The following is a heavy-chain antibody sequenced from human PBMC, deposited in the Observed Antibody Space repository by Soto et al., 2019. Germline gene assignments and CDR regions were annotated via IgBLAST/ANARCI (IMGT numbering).Heavy chain of an antibody. CDR3: ARDYRANTVTLDI. CDR2: IWYDGSNK. J-gene: IGHJ3*02. Sequence: GGSLRLSCAASGFTFSSYGMHWVRQAPGKGLEWVAVIWYDGSNKYYADSVKGRFTISRDNSKNTLYLQMNSLRAEDTAVYYCARDYRANTVTLDIWGQGTMVTVSS. CDR1: GFTFSSYG. D-gene: IGHD4-17*01. V-gene: IGHV3-33*01.